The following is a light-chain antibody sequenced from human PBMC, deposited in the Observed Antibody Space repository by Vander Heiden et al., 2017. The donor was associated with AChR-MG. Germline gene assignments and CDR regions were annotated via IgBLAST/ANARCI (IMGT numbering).Light chain of an antibody. CDR3: SSYTSSGTLVV. J-gene: IGLJ2*01. CDR1: SSDVGGYNY. V-gene: IGLV2-14*01. Sequence: QSALTQPASVSGSPGQSLTISCTGTSSDVGGYNYVSWYQQYPGKAPELMIYEVNNRPSGVSNRFSGSKSGNTASLTISGLQAEDEADYYCSSYTSSGTLVVFGGGTKLTVL. CDR2: EVN.